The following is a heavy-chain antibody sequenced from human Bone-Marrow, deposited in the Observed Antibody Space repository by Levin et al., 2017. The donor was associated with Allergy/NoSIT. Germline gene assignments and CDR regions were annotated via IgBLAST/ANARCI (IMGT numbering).Heavy chain of an antibody. D-gene: IGHD5-12*01. CDR2: IYYSGST. J-gene: IGHJ4*02. V-gene: IGHV4-59*01. CDR3: ARGYPPPYSGYDD. CDR1: GGSISSYY. Sequence: PSETLSLTCTVSGGSISSYYWSWIRQPPGKGLEWIGYIYYSGSTNYNPSLKSRVTISVDTSKNQFSLKLSSVTAADTAVYYCARGYPPPYSGYDDWGQGTLVTVSS.